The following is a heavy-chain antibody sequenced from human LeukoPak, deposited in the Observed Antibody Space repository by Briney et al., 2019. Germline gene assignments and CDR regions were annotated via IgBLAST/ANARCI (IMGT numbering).Heavy chain of an antibody. V-gene: IGHV4-34*01. CDR3: ARHSSIVVVPAAIAWFDP. CDR2: INHSGST. Sequence: SENLSLTCAVYGGSFSGYYWSWIRQPPGKGLEWIGEINHSGSTNYNPSLKSRVTISVDTSKNQFSLKLSSVTAADTAVYYCARHSSIVVVPAAIAWFDPWGQGTLVTVSS. CDR1: GGSFSGYY. J-gene: IGHJ5*02. D-gene: IGHD2-2*01.